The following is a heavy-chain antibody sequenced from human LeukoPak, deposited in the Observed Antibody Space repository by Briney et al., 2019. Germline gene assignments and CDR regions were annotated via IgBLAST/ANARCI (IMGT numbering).Heavy chain of an antibody. CDR2: ISANGVDT. V-gene: IGHV3-23*01. D-gene: IGHD2-8*02. J-gene: IGHJ5*02. CDR3: AKDVWWSVS. CDR1: GFTFSSYA. Sequence: GGSLRLSCAASGFTFSSYAMTWVRQAPGKGPEWVSAISANGVDTFYAPSVKGRFTISRDNSKNTLYLQINSLRAEDTAIYYCAKDVWWSVSWGQGTLVTVSS.